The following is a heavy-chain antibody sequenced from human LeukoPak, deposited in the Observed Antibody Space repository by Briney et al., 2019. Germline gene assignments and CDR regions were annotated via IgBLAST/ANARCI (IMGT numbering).Heavy chain of an antibody. CDR3: ARVGPVRTYFDY. V-gene: IGHV3-20*04. CDR2: INWNGGST. J-gene: IGHJ4*02. Sequence: GGTLRLSCPAYGFTFDDYGMSWVRQAPGKGLEWVSGINWNGGSTGYADSVKGRFSISRDNAKNSLYLQMNSLRAEDTALYYCARVGPVRTYFDYWGQGTLVTVSS. CDR1: GFTFDDYG. D-gene: IGHD3/OR15-3a*01.